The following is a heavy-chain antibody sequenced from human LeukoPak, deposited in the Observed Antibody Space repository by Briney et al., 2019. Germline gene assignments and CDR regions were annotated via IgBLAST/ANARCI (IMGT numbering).Heavy chain of an antibody. CDR3: ATGVGAPESWFDP. CDR1: GYTFTSYD. V-gene: IGHV1-8*01. Sequence: ASVKVSCKASGYTFTSYDINWVRQATGQGLEWMGWMNPNSGNTGYAQKFQGRVTMTRNTSISTAYMELSSLRSEDTAVYYRATGVGAPESWFDPWGQGTLVTVSS. CDR2: MNPNSGNT. D-gene: IGHD3-3*01. J-gene: IGHJ5*02.